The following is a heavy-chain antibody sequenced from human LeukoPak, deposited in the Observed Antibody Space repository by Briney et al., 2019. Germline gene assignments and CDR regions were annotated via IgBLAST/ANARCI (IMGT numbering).Heavy chain of an antibody. CDR3: VRDTENIGYDAFEF. D-gene: IGHD2/OR15-2a*01. CDR1: GFTFSTYW. J-gene: IGHJ5*01. Sequence: GGSLRLSCVASGFTFSTYWMHWVRQAPGKGLEWISRLDRDGTTTSYADSVYGRFTISRDNAKSTLYLQMRSLRAEDTAVYYCVRDTENIGYDAFEFWGHGTLVTVSS. CDR2: LDRDGTTT. V-gene: IGHV3-74*01.